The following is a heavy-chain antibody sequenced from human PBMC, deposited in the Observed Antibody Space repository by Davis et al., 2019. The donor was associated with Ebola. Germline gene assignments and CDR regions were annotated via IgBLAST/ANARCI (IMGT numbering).Heavy chain of an antibody. Sequence: GESLKLSCAASGFSFSIFAMTWVRQAPGKGLEWVSAISGSGGSTYYADSVKGRFTISRDSSKNTLYLQMNRLRAEDTAVYYCAKVKYYSTWRGGFDSWGQGTLVTVSS. J-gene: IGHJ4*02. CDR2: ISGSGGST. D-gene: IGHD6-13*01. V-gene: IGHV3-23*01. CDR3: AKVKYYSTWRGGFDS. CDR1: GFSFSIFA.